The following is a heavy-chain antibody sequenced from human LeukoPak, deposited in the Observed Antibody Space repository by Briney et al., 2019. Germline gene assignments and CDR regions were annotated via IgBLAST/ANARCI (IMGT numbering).Heavy chain of an antibody. CDR3: ARDDAVAGSRGINY. V-gene: IGHV4-59*01. D-gene: IGHD6-19*01. Sequence: SETLSLTCSVSGGSISSYYWSWIRQSPGKGLEWIGYIYYSGSTNYNPSLKSRVTISVDTSKNQFSLKLSSVTAADTAVYYCARDDAVAGSRGINYWGQGTLVTVSS. CDR1: GGSISSYY. CDR2: IYYSGST. J-gene: IGHJ4*02.